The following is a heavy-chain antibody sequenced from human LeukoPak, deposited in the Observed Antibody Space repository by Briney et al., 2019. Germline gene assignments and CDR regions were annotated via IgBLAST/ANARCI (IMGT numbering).Heavy chain of an antibody. CDR1: GFTFISYT. Sequence: PGGSLRLSCAASGFTFISYTMHWVRQAPGKGLEWVALTSSDGDKYFADPVQGRFTISRDNSRNTVYLQLGSLRPDDTAVYYCARERGIRALYFDNWGQGTLVTVSS. J-gene: IGHJ4*02. CDR3: ARERGIRALYFDN. CDR2: TSSDGDK. D-gene: IGHD3-16*01. V-gene: IGHV3-30*04.